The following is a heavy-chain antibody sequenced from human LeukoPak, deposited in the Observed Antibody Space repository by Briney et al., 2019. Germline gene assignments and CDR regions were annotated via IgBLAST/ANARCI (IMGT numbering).Heavy chain of an antibody. CDR3: ARRFTTVVTPGAFDI. CDR2: IYSGGST. V-gene: IGHV3-53*04. CDR1: GFTVSSNY. Sequence: GGSLRLSCAASGFTVSSNYMSWVRQAPGKGLEWVSGIYSGGSTYYADSVKGRFTISRHNSKNTLYLQMNSLRAEDTAVYYCARRFTTVVTPGAFDIWGQGTMVTVSS. J-gene: IGHJ3*02. D-gene: IGHD4-17*01.